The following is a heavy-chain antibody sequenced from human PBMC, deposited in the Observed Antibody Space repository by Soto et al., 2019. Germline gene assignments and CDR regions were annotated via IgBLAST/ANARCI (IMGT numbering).Heavy chain of an antibody. Sequence: SETLSLTCTVSGGSISSYYWSWIRQPPGKGLEWIGYIYYSGSTNYNPSLKSRVTISVDTSKNQFSLKLSSVTAADTAVYYCARDVGLYYYDSSGYYDYWGQGTLVTVSS. D-gene: IGHD3-22*01. V-gene: IGHV4-59*01. CDR3: ARDVGLYYYDSSGYYDY. CDR1: GGSISSYY. CDR2: IYYSGST. J-gene: IGHJ4*02.